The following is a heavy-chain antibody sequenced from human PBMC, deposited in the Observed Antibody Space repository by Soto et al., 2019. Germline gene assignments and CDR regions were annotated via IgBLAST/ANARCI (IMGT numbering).Heavy chain of an antibody. CDR2: IHPGDSDT. D-gene: IGHD4-4*01. Sequence: PGESLKISCVGSGFSFSRYTVGWVRQVPGKGLEWMGAIHPGDSDTIYSPSFQGQVTISADKSISTAYLQWSSLKASDTAMYYCARSPTPPGMDVWGQGTTVTVSS. CDR3: ARSPTPPGMDV. CDR1: GFSFSRYT. J-gene: IGHJ6*02. V-gene: IGHV5-51*01.